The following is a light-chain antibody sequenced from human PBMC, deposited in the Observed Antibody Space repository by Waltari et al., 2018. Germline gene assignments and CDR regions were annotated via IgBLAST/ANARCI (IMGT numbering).Light chain of an antibody. J-gene: IGLJ2*01. V-gene: IGLV2-14*03. CDR2: DVS. CDR3: SSYTSSSYVV. Sequence: QSALTQPASMSGSPGQSITISCTGTSSDVGGYNYVSWYQQHPGKAPKLMIYDVSNRPSGFSNRFSGSKSGNTASLTISGLQAEDEADYYCSSYTSSSYVVFGGGTKLTVL. CDR1: SSDVGGYNY.